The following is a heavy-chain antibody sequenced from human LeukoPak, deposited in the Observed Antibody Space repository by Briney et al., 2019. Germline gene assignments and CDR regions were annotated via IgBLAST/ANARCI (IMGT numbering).Heavy chain of an antibody. CDR1: GGSFSGYY. V-gene: IGHV4-34*01. CDR3: ARGAGSLFDY. CDR2: INHSGST. D-gene: IGHD6-6*01. Sequence: KPSETLSLTCAVYGGSFSGYYWSWIRQPPGKGLEWIGEINHSGSTNYNPSLKSRVTISVDTSKSQFSLKLSSVTAADTAVYYCARGAGSLFDYWGQGTLVTVSS. J-gene: IGHJ4*02.